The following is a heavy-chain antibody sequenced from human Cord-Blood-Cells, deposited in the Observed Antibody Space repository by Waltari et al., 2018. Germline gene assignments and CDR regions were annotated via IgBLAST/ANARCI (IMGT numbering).Heavy chain of an antibody. CDR2: INSDGSST. J-gene: IGHJ3*02. CDR1: GFTFSSYW. Sequence: EVQLVESGGGLVQPGGSLRLSCAASGFTFSSYWLHWFRPASGKGLVWVSRINSDGSSTSYADSVKVRFTISRDNAKNTLYLQMNSLRAEDTAVYYCARVRYDFWSGYYDAFDIWGQGTMVTVSS. D-gene: IGHD3-3*01. CDR3: ARVRYDFWSGYYDAFDI. V-gene: IGHV3-74*01.